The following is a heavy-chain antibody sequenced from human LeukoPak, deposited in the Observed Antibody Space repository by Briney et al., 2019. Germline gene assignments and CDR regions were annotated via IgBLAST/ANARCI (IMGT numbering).Heavy chain of an antibody. D-gene: IGHD4-17*01. CDR1: GGSFSGYY. Sequence: SETLSLTCAVYGGSFSGYYWSWIRQPPGKGLEWIGYIYYSGSTNYNPSLKSRVTISVDTSKNQFSLKLSSVTAADTAVYYCARVPPTVTTSSWYFDLWGRGTLVTVSS. V-gene: IGHV4-59*01. J-gene: IGHJ2*01. CDR3: ARVPPTVTTSSWYFDL. CDR2: IYYSGST.